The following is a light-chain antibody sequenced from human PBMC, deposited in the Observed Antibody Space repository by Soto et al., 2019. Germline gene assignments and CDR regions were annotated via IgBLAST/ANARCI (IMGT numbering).Light chain of an antibody. J-gene: IGKJ4*01. CDR3: QQYHNLPLT. CDR1: QDISNY. CDR2: DAS. Sequence: DIQMTQSPSSLSASVGDRVTITCQASQDISNYLNWYQQKPGKAPQLLIYDASNLDIGVPSRFSGGGAGTEFALTISSLQPEDIATYYCQQYHNLPLTFGGGTKVDIK. V-gene: IGKV1-33*01.